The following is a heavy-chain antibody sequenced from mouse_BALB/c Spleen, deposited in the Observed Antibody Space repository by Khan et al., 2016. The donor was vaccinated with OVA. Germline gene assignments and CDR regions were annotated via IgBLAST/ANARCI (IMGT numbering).Heavy chain of an antibody. D-gene: IGHD2-10*01. CDR1: GFSLTNYG. Sequence: QVQLKQSGPGLVAPSQSLSITCTISGFSLTNYGIHWVRQPPGKGLEWLVVIWSDGSTTYNSALKSRLSISKDNSKSQVFLKMNSLKTDDTAMYYCARQPYYHYYVMDYWGQGTSVTVSS. CDR2: IWSDGST. V-gene: IGHV2-6-1*01. J-gene: IGHJ4*01. CDR3: ARQPYYHYYVMDY.